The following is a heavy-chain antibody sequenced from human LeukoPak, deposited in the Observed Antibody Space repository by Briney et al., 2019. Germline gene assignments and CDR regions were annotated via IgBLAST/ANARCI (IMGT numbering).Heavy chain of an antibody. CDR1: GCTFGKYW. V-gene: IGHV3-30*18. J-gene: IGHJ6*02. Sequence: GSLRLSCVASGCTFGKYWMSWVRQAPGKGLEWVAVISYDGSNKYYADSVKGRFTISRDNSKNTLYLQMNSLRAEGTAVYYCAKEGPALGYSSSWYEGYYGMDVWGQGTTVTVSS. CDR3: AKEGPALGYSSSWYEGYYGMDV. D-gene: IGHD6-13*01. CDR2: ISYDGSNK.